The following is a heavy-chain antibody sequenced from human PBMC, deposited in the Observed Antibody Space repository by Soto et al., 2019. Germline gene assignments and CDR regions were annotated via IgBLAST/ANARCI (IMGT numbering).Heavy chain of an antibody. V-gene: IGHV3-15*01. Sequence: GGSLRLSCEVSGFSFTNAWMSWVRQAPGRGLEWVGRIRGKSKGETAEYAAPVKGRFILSRDDSKNTLYLQMNNLKVEDTAICYCNTDIGDSWYTPPTDYWGQGTLVTVS. J-gene: IGHJ4*02. CDR2: IRGKSKGETA. CDR1: GFSFTNAW. D-gene: IGHD6-13*01. CDR3: NTDIGDSWYTPPTDY.